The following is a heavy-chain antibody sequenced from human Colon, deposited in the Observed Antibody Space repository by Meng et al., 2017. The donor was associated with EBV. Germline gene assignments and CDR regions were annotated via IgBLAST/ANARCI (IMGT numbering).Heavy chain of an antibody. CDR1: GGSLSGYY. V-gene: IGHV4-34*01. CDR3: ARGEPVPGHFLKS. J-gene: IGHJ5*02. Sequence: QVQLLSWGAALLKPPETLSITCRSSGGSLSGYYWSWIRHPPGKGLEWIGDINNSGNTNYNPSLKRRVTISIDTSKNQFSLKLSSVTDADTAVYFCARGEPVPGHFLKSWGQGTLVTVSS. CDR2: INNSGNT. D-gene: IGHD6-19*01.